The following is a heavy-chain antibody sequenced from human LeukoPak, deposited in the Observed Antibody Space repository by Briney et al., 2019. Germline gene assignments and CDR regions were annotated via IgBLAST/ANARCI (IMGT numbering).Heavy chain of an antibody. CDR1: GGSISSYY. Sequence: SETLSLTCTVSGGSISSYYWSWIRQPPGKGLEWIGYIYYSGSTNYNPSLKSRVTISVDASKNQFSLKLSSVTAADTAVYYCARYYDSSGYYPYYFDYWGQGTLVTVSS. D-gene: IGHD3-22*01. V-gene: IGHV4-59*01. CDR3: ARYYDSSGYYPYYFDY. J-gene: IGHJ4*02. CDR2: IYYSGST.